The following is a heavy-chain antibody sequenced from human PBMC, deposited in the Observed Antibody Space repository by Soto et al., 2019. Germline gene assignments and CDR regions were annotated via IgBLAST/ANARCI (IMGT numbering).Heavy chain of an antibody. CDR2: TYYRSKWYN. D-gene: IGHD6-19*01. V-gene: IGHV6-1*01. CDR3: ARDLGGIAVAGQYYFDY. Sequence: SQTLSLTCVISGDSVSSNSAAWNWIRQSPSRGLEWLGRTYYRSKWYNDYAVSVKSRITINPDTSKNQFSLQLNSVTPEDTAVYYCARDLGGIAVAGQYYFDYWGQGTLVTVSS. CDR1: GDSVSSNSAA. J-gene: IGHJ4*02.